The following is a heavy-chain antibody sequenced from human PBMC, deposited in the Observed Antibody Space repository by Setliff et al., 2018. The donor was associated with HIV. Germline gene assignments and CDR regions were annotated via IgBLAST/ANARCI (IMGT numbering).Heavy chain of an antibody. J-gene: IGHJ3*02. Sequence: ASVKVSCQVSGYTLTELSRHWVRQAPGTGLEWMGGFDPEDGNTIYAQKFQGRVTMTADTSTDTAYMELSSLRSEDTAVYYCATVSHTNVAAHDAFDIWGQGTMVTVSS. D-gene: IGHD6-19*01. CDR3: ATVSHTNVAAHDAFDI. V-gene: IGHV1-24*01. CDR2: FDPEDGNT. CDR1: GYTLTELS.